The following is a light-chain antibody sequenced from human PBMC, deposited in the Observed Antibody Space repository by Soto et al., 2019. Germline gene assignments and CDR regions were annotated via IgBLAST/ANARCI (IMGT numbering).Light chain of an antibody. Sequence: DIQMTQSPSTLSGSVLERVTITCRASQTISSWLAWYQQKPGKAPKLLIYKASTLKSGVPSRFSGSGSGTEFTLTISGLQPDDFATYYCQQFNSYPITFGQGTRLEIK. CDR1: QTISSW. J-gene: IGKJ5*01. CDR2: KAS. CDR3: QQFNSYPIT. V-gene: IGKV1-5*03.